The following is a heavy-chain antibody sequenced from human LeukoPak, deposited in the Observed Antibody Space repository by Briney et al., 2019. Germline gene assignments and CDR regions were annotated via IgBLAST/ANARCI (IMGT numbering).Heavy chain of an antibody. Sequence: GASVKVSCKASGGTFSSYAISWVRQAPGQGLEWMGWIDTNTGNPTYAQGFTGRFVFSLDASVTTVYLQISSLKAEDTAVYFCAREDFWSGYSVGYWGQGTLVTVSS. CDR1: GGTFSSYA. V-gene: IGHV7-4-1*02. CDR3: AREDFWSGYSVGY. CDR2: IDTNTGNP. J-gene: IGHJ4*02. D-gene: IGHD3-3*01.